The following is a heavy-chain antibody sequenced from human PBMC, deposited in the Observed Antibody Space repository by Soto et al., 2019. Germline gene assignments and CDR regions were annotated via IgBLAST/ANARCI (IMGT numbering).Heavy chain of an antibody. J-gene: IGHJ4*02. D-gene: IGHD1-20*01. V-gene: IGHV5-51*01. CDR2: VHPGNSDI. Sequence: GESLKISCKASGYSFNSYWIGWVRQVPGKGLEWMGIVHPGNSDIRYSPSFQGQVTVSVDRSISTAYLQWSSLKASDTAMYYCAALTGATFHWGQGTLVTVSS. CDR3: AALTGATFH. CDR1: GYSFNSYW.